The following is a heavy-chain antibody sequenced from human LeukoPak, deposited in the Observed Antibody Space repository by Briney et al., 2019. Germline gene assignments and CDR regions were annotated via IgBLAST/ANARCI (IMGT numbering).Heavy chain of an antibody. V-gene: IGHV4-4*07. D-gene: IGHD6-13*01. CDR3: AREGAFGYSSPMDI. CDR1: GGSISSYY. J-gene: IGHJ3*02. CDR2: IYTSGST. Sequence: SETLSLTCTVSGGSISSYYWSWIRQPAGKGLEWIGRIYTSGSTNYNPSLKSRVTMSVDTSKNQFSLKLSSVTAADTAVYYCAREGAFGYSSPMDIWGQGTMVTVSS.